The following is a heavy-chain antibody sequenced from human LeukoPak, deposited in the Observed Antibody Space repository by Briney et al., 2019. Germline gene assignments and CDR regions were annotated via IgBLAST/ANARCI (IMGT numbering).Heavy chain of an antibody. CDR1: GFTFSTYT. V-gene: IGHV3-48*04. J-gene: IGHJ6*03. Sequence: GGSLRLSCAASGFTFSTYTMNWVRQPPGKGLEWVSNIGTSSSTIYYADSVKGRFTISRDNAKNSPYLQMNSLRADDTAVYYCARFAAGGSYYYYMDVWGKGTTVTVSS. CDR3: ARFAAGGSYYYYMDV. D-gene: IGHD6-25*01. CDR2: IGTSSSTI.